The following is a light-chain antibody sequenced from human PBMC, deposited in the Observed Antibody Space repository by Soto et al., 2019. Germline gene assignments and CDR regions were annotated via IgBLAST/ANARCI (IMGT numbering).Light chain of an antibody. CDR2: DAS. CDR1: QSISSS. J-gene: IGKJ1*01. CDR3: QQYSSYWT. V-gene: IGKV1-5*01. Sequence: DIQMTQSPSTLFASVGDRVTITCRASQSISSSLAWYQQKPGKAPKLLFFDASRLESGVPSRFSGSGSGTEFTLTISSLQPDDFATYYCQQYSSYWTFGQGTKVEIK.